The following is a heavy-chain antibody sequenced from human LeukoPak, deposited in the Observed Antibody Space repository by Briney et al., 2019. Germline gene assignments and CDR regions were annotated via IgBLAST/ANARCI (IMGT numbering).Heavy chain of an antibody. J-gene: IGHJ1*01. CDR2: ISGSGGST. CDR1: GFTFSSYA. V-gene: IGHV3-23*01. D-gene: IGHD3-22*01. Sequence: GGSLRLSCAASGFTFSSYAMSWVRQAPGKGLEWVSAISGSGGSTYYADSVKGRFTISRDNSKNTLYLQMNSLRAEDTAVYYCAKSNLGYDSSGYYYVYFQHWGQGTLVTVSS. CDR3: AKSNLGYDSSGYYYVYFQH.